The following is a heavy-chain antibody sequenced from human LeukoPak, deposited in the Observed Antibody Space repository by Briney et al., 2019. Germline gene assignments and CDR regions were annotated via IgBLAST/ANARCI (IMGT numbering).Heavy chain of an antibody. V-gene: IGHV3-48*04. J-gene: IGHJ2*01. CDR1: GFTFSSYS. Sequence: GGSLRLSCAASGFTFSSYSMNWVRQAPGKGLEWVSYISSSSSTIYYADSVKGRFTISRDNAKNSLYLQMNSLRAEGTALYYCAKDFGAYCGGDCARGVLGWYFDLWGRGTLVTVSS. CDR2: ISSSSSTI. CDR3: AKDFGAYCGGDCARGVLGWYFDL. D-gene: IGHD2-21*02.